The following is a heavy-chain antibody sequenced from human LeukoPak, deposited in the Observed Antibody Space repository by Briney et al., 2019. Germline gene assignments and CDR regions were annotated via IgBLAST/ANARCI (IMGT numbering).Heavy chain of an antibody. J-gene: IGHJ5*02. V-gene: IGHV4-61*01. CDR3: ASDHEGIASP. Sequence: SETLSLTCTVSGGSVSSVTYYWSWIRRPPGKGLEWIGSIYYSGSTNYNPSLDSRVTISVDTSKNQFSLKLTSVTTADTAVYYCASDHEGIASPWGQGTLVTVSS. CDR2: IYYSGST. CDR1: GGSVSSVTYY. D-gene: IGHD6-13*01.